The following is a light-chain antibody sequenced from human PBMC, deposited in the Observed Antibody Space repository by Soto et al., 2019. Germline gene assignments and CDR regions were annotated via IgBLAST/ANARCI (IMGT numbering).Light chain of an antibody. CDR3: QQRSNWPGT. Sequence: EIVLTQSPATLSLSPGERATLSCRASQSVSSYLAWYQQKPGQAPRLLIYDASNRATGIPARLSGSGSGTVFTLTISSLEPEDFAVYYCQQRSNWPGTFGPGTKVDIK. CDR2: DAS. J-gene: IGKJ3*01. V-gene: IGKV3-11*01. CDR1: QSVSSY.